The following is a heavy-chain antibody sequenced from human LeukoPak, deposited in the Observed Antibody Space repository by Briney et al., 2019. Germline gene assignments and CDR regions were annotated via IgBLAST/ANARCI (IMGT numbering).Heavy chain of an antibody. D-gene: IGHD5-18*01. V-gene: IGHV3-30*18. CDR1: RFTFSNYV. CDR2: ISYDGSDK. J-gene: IGHJ5*02. Sequence: GGSLRLSCAASRFTFSNYVMHWVRQAPGKGLEWVAVISYDGSDKYYADSVKGRFTISRDNSKNTLYLQMNSLRAEDTAVYYCAKSIQWLHGWFDPWGQGTLVTVSS. CDR3: AKSIQWLHGWFDP.